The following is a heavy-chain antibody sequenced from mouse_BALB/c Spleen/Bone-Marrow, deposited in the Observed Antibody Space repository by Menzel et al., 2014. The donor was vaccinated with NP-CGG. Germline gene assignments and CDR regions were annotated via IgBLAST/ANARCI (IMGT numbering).Heavy chain of an antibody. CDR1: GYAFTNYL. D-gene: IGHD1-1*01. J-gene: IGHJ2*01. Sequence: QVQLQQSGAELVRPGTSVKVSCKASGYAFTNYLIEWVKQRPGQGLEWIGVINPGSGGTNYNEKFKGKATLTADKSSSTAYMQCSSLTSDDSAVYFCARTSYGNPYFDYWGQGTTLTVSS. CDR2: INPGSGGT. V-gene: IGHV1-54*01. CDR3: ARTSYGNPYFDY.